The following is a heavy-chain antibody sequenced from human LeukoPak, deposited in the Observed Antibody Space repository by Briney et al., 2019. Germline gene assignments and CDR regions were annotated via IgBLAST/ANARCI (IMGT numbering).Heavy chain of an antibody. CDR2: IYYSGST. CDR3: ARDISSSRYLDY. CDR1: GGSISSSSYY. J-gene: IGHJ4*02. V-gene: IGHV4-39*07. D-gene: IGHD3-10*01. Sequence: SETLSLTCTVSGGSISSSSYYWGWIRQPPGKGLEWIGSIYYSGSTYYSPSLKSRVTISVDTSKNQFSLKLSSVTAADTAVYYCARDISSSRYLDYWGQGTLVTVSS.